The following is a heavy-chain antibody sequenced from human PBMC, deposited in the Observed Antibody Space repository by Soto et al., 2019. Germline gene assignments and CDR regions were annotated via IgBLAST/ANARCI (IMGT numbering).Heavy chain of an antibody. CDR1: GGSITSGGYS. CDR3: ARLGGSGWSYYYYGMDV. CDR2: MYHSGNT. V-gene: IGHV4-30-2*03. D-gene: IGHD6-19*01. Sequence: SETLSLTCAVSGGSITSGGYSWGWIRQPPGQGLEWIGYMYHSGNTYYNPSLKSRVTISVDTSKNQFSLKLSSVTAADTAVYYCARLGGSGWSYYYYGMDVWGQGTTVTVSS. J-gene: IGHJ6*02.